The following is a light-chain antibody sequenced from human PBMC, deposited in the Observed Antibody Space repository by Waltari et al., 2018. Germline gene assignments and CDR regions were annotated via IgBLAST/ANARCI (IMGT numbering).Light chain of an antibody. Sequence: EVLMTQSPPTLSVSPGERATLSCRASQSIARNLAWYQQKPGQAPRLLIHGASTRATDVPDRFSGSGSGTEFTLTISSLQSEDFAVYYCQQYNNWRTFGQGTKLEIK. CDR1: QSIARN. CDR3: QQYNNWRT. V-gene: IGKV3-15*01. J-gene: IGKJ2*01. CDR2: GAS.